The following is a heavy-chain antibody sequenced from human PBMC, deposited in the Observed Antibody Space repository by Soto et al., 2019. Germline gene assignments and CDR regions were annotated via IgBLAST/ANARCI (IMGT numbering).Heavy chain of an antibody. Sequence: NPSETLSLTCTVSGGSISSSSYYWGWIHQPPGKGLEWIGSIYYSGSTYYNPSLKSRVTISVDTSKNQFSLKLSSVTAADTAVYYCARHPRDGTNYDILTGIGWFDPWGQGTLVTVSS. D-gene: IGHD3-9*01. V-gene: IGHV4-39*01. CDR1: GGSISSSSYY. CDR3: ARHPRDGTNYDILTGIGWFDP. CDR2: IYYSGST. J-gene: IGHJ5*02.